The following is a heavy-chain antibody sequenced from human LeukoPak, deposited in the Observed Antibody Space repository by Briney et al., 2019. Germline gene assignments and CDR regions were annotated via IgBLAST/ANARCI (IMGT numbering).Heavy chain of an antibody. CDR3: ARGLTAAGTDGEYYFDY. Sequence: PSETLSLTCTVSGGSISSYYWSWIRQPPGKGLEWIGYIYYSGSTNYNPSLKSRVTISVDTSKNQFSLKLSSVTAADTAVYYCARGLTAAGTDGEYYFDYWGQGTLVTVSS. J-gene: IGHJ4*02. CDR2: IYYSGST. V-gene: IGHV4-59*01. D-gene: IGHD6-13*01. CDR1: GGSISSYY.